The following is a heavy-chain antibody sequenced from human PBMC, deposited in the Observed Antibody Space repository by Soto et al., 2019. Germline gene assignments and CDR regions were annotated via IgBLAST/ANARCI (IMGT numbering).Heavy chain of an antibody. CDR1: GYTFSRYG. J-gene: IGHJ3*02. V-gene: IGHV1-18*01. Sequence: VASVKVSCKASGYTFSRYGISWVRQAPGQGLEWMGWISAHNGNTRFAQKLQGTVTMTTDTSTSTAYMELRSLRSDDTAVYYCARASYYDSAKGGDAFDIWGQGTMVTV. D-gene: IGHD3-22*01. CDR3: ARASYYDSAKGGDAFDI. CDR2: ISAHNGNT.